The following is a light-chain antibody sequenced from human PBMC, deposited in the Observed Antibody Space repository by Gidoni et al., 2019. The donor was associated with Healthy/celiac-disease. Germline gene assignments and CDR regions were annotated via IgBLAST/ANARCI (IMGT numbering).Light chain of an antibody. CDR2: QDS. Sequence: SYELTQPPSVSVSPGQTASITCSGDKVGDKYACWYQQKPGQSPVLVIYQDSKRPSGIPERFSGSNSGNTATLTISGTQAMDEADYYCQAWDSSTSLVFGTGTKVTVL. J-gene: IGLJ1*01. V-gene: IGLV3-1*01. CDR1: KVGDKY. CDR3: QAWDSSTSLV.